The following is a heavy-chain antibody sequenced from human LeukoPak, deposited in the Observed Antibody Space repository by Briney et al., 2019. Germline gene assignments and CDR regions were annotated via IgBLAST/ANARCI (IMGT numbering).Heavy chain of an antibody. CDR3: AREGGTGSGSYSPQYYYYYYYMDV. Sequence: ASETLSLTCAVYGGSFSGYYWSWIRQPPGKGLEWIGEINHSGSTNYNPSLKSRVTISVDTSKNQFSLKLSSVTAADTAVYYCAREGGTGSGSYSPQYYYYYYYMDVWGKGTTVTISS. J-gene: IGHJ6*03. CDR2: INHSGST. D-gene: IGHD3-10*01. V-gene: IGHV4-34*01. CDR1: GGSFSGYY.